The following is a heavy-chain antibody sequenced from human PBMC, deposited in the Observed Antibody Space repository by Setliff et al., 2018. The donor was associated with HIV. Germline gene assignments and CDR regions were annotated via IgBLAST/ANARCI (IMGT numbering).Heavy chain of an antibody. J-gene: IGHJ5*02. V-gene: IGHV3-23*01. CDR1: GFTFSSYA. CDR3: ASSGSGSYINWFGP. Sequence: GGSLRLSCAASGFTFSSYAMSWVRQAPGKGLEWVSAISGSGGSTYYADSVKGRFTISRDNSKNSVHLQMTSLRAEDTAVYYCASSGSGSYINWFGPWGQGTLVTVSS. D-gene: IGHD3-10*01. CDR2: ISGSGGST.